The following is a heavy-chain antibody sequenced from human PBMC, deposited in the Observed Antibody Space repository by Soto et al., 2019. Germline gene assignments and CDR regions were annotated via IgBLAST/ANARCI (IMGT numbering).Heavy chain of an antibody. CDR1: GGSISDHY. J-gene: IGHJ4*01. Sequence: QMHLQESGPGLVKPSETLSLTCTVSGGSISDHYLSWTRQPPGKGLEWIGYGLRHEFVGTNPSLTSRVTISVDTSKKPFSLRLNSVTAADTAVYYCVAGHDHAKSAYWGQGTLVTVSS. V-gene: IGHV4-59*11. CDR3: VAGHDHAKSAY. CDR2: GLRHEFV.